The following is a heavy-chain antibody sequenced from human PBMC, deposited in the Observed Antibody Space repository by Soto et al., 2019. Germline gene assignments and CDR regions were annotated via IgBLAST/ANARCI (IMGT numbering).Heavy chain of an antibody. Sequence: QVQLVESGGGVVQPGSSLRLPGAASGFTFSSNGMHWVRQAPGKGLEWGAVIWSDGSEKYYADSVKGRFSISRDNSKNTLYLHMDSLRAEDTAVYYCARDLGRFNFGSAYFVYWGQGTLVTVSS. CDR3: ARDLGRFNFGSAYFVY. D-gene: IGHD3-10*01. CDR2: IWSDGSEK. CDR1: GFTFSSNG. V-gene: IGHV3-33*01. J-gene: IGHJ4*02.